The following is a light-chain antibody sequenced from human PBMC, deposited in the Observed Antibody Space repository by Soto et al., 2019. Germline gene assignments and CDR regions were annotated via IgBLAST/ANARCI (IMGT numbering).Light chain of an antibody. V-gene: IGKV3-20*01. CDR2: AAS. CDR1: QSISSSY. J-gene: IGKJ2*01. CDR3: QLYGGSHMFS. Sequence: EIVLTQSPGTLSLSPGEGAALSCRTSQSISSSYLAWYQQKPGQAPRLLIYAASSRATGIPDRFSGSGYGTDFTLTSGRLWPEDFTLYYCQLYGGSHMFSFGQGTKREIK.